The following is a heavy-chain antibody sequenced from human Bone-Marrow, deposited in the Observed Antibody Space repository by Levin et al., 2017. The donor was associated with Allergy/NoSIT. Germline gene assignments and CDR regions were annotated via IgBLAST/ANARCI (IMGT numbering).Heavy chain of an antibody. CDR2: IYYNGRT. Sequence: SETLSLTCTVSGGSIRSGTYYWSWIRQHPGKGLEWIGNIYYNGRTYYNPSLKSRLTVSVDTSKNQFSLNLDSVTAADTAVYYCASQYYYYSGGTLAWGPKKPPLNRVGYFHHWGQGTLVTVSS. CDR3: ASQYYYYSGGTLAWGPKKPPLNRVGYFHH. D-gene: IGHD3-10*01. J-gene: IGHJ1*01. V-gene: IGHV4-31*03. CDR1: GGSIRSGTYY.